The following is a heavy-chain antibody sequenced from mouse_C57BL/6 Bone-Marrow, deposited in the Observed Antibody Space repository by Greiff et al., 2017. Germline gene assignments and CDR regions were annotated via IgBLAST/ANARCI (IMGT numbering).Heavy chain of an antibody. CDR2: IDPSDSYT. CDR1: GYTFTSYW. CDR3: ARGMGDGYYDYYALDY. J-gene: IGHJ4*01. Sequence: VKLQQPGAELVKPGASVKLSCTASGYTFTSYWMQWVKQRPGQGLEWIGEIDPSDSYTNYTQKFKGNATLTVDTSSSTAYMQLSSLTSEDSAVYYCARGMGDGYYDYYALDYWGQGTSVTGSS. D-gene: IGHD2-3*01. V-gene: IGHV1-50*01.